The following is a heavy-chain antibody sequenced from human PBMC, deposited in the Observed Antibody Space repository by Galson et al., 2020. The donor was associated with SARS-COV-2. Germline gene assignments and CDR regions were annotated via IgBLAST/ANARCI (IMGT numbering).Heavy chain of an antibody. Sequence: ASVKVSCKASGYTFTDYGISWVRLAPGQGLEWMGWFNPYNDNTNYAQNFQGRLVLTADTSTRTVYLELSSLRSDDTAIYFCARGLWNDIYLYHPMDVWGQGTTVTVSS. CDR1: GYTFTDYG. CDR3: ARGLWNDIYLYHPMDV. D-gene: IGHD1-1*01. J-gene: IGHJ6*02. CDR2: FNPYNDNT. V-gene: IGHV1-18*01.